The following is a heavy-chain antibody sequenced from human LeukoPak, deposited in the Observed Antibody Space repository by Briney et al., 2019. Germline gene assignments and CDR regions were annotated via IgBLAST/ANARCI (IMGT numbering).Heavy chain of an antibody. J-gene: IGHJ3*02. CDR2: INHSGNS. Sequence: PGGSLRLSCAASGFTFSSYAMSWIRQPPGKGLEWIGDINHSGNSSYNKSLKSRVTISVDTSKNQVSLELNSVTAADTAVYYCGMFAVIVGGGLDIWGQGTVVTVSS. V-gene: IGHV4-34*08. D-gene: IGHD1-26*01. CDR3: GMFAVIVGGGLDI. CDR1: GFTFSSYA.